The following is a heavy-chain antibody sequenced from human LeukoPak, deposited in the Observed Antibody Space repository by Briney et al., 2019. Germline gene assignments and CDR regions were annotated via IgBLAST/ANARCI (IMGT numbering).Heavy chain of an antibody. CDR1: GFTFSNAY. Sequence: PGGSLRLSCAASGFTFSNAYMNWIRQAPGKGLEWVSYISSSGSTIYYADSVKGRFTISRDNAKNSLYLQMNSLRAEDTAVYYCARDVVAATPYFDYWGQGTLVTVSS. CDR2: ISSSGSTI. CDR3: ARDVVAATPYFDY. J-gene: IGHJ4*02. V-gene: IGHV3-11*01. D-gene: IGHD2-15*01.